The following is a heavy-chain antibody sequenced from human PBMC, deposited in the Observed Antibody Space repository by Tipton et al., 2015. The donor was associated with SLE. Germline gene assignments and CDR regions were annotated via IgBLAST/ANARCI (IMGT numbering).Heavy chain of an antibody. J-gene: IGHJ4*02. V-gene: IGHV3-53*01. D-gene: IGHD6-19*01. CDR1: GLSVSSNY. CDR3: AKGAVAGYDY. CDR2: IYSGGST. Sequence: SLRLSCAASGLSVSSNYMSWVRQAPGKGLEFVSVIYSGGSTYYSRSVKGRFTISRDNSKNTLYLQMNSLSAGDTAVYYCAKGAVAGYDYWGQGTLVTVSS.